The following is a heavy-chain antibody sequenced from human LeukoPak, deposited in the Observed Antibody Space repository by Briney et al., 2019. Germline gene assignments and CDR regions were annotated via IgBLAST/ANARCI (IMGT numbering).Heavy chain of an antibody. Sequence: SETLSLTCAVYGGSFSGYYWSWIRQPPGKGLEWIGEINHSGSTNYNPSLKSRVTISIDKSKNQFFLNLSSVTAADTAVYYCAGLVGRYSSSLYYYYFDYWGQGTLVTVSS. CDR1: GGSFSGYY. J-gene: IGHJ4*02. CDR2: INHSGST. D-gene: IGHD1-26*01. CDR3: AGLVGRYSSSLYYYYFDY. V-gene: IGHV4-34*01.